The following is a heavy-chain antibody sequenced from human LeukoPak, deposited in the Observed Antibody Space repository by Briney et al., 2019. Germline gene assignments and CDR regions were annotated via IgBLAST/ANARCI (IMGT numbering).Heavy chain of an antibody. V-gene: IGHV4-59*01. J-gene: IGHJ3*02. Sequence: SETLSLTCTVSGGSISSYYWSWIRQPPGKGLEWIGYIYYSGSTNYNPSLKSRVTISVDTSKNQFSLKLSSVTAADTSVYYCARDTSHYYDSSAYYELNAFDIWGQGTMVTVSS. CDR2: IYYSGST. CDR1: GGSISSYY. D-gene: IGHD3-22*01. CDR3: ARDTSHYYDSSAYYELNAFDI.